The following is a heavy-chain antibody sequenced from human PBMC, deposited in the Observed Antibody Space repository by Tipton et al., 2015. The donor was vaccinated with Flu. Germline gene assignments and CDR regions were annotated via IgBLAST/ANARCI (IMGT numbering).Heavy chain of an antibody. J-gene: IGHJ6*02. Sequence: SRDYWSWIRQPPGKGLEWIGSILYSGIPRYNSSLKSRVSISVDASKNQFSLQLGSVSAADTAVYYCARVLGNSYYYAMDVWGQGTTVTVSS. CDR3: ARVLGNSYYYAMDV. V-gene: IGHV4-59*01. D-gene: IGHD3-10*01. CDR1: SRDY. CDR2: ILYSGIP.